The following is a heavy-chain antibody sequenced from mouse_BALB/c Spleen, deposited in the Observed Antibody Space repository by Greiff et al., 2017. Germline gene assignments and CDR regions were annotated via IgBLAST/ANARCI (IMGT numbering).Heavy chain of an antibody. V-gene: IGHV5-4*02. J-gene: IGHJ3*01. CDR2: ISDGGSYT. CDR1: GFTFSDYY. Sequence: EVQGVESGGDLVKPGGSLKLSCAASGFTFSDYYMYWVRQTPEKRLEWVATISDGGSYTYYPDSVKGRFTISRYNAKNNLYLQMSSLKSEDTAMYYCARDGITTATDWFAYWGQGTLVTVSA. CDR3: ARDGITTATDWFAY. D-gene: IGHD1-2*01.